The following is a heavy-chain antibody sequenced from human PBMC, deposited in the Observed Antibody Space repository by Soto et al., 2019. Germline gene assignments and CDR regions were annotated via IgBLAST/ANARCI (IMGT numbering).Heavy chain of an antibody. CDR3: ATGALIYGGVLTA. D-gene: IGHD3-16*01. J-gene: IGHJ4*02. CDR1: GATFSSST. V-gene: IGHV1-69*02. CDR2: IIPMFGIT. Sequence: QVQLVQSGADVKKPGSSVKVSCKASGATFSSSTFTWVRQAPGQGLEWMGRIIPMFGITNSAQKFQGRLGITAAESTSKVFMDMSSLRSDDTAIYYCATGALIYGGVLTAWGQGTLVTVSS.